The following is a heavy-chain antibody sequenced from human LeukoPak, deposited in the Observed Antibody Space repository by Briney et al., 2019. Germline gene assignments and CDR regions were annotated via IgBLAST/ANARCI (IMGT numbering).Heavy chain of an antibody. V-gene: IGHV4-34*01. J-gene: IGHJ5*02. CDR3: ARGIKAIRFLEWLNWFDH. Sequence: SETLSLTCAVYGGSFSGYYWSWIRQPPGKGLEWIGEINHSGSTNYNPSLKSRVTISVDTSKNQFSLKLSSVTAADTAVYYCARGIKAIRFLEWLNWFDHWGQGTLVTVSS. CDR1: GGSFSGYY. CDR2: INHSGST. D-gene: IGHD3-3*01.